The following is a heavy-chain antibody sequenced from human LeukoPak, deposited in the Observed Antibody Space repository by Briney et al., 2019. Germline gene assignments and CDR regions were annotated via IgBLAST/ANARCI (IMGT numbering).Heavy chain of an antibody. V-gene: IGHV1-18*01. Sequence: ASVKVSCKASGYTFTSYGISWMRQAPGQGLEWMGWISAYNGNTNYAQKLQGRVTMTTDTSTSTAYMELRSLRSDDTAVYYCAKDAPSGSYDYWGQGTLVTVSS. CDR1: GYTFTSYG. D-gene: IGHD1-26*01. CDR3: AKDAPSGSYDY. CDR2: ISAYNGNT. J-gene: IGHJ4*02.